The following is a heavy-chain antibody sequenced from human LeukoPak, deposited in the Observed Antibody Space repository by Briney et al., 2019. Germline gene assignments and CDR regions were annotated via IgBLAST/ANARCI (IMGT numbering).Heavy chain of an antibody. CDR2: INHSGST. CDR1: GGSFSGYY. D-gene: IGHD3-3*01. Sequence: PSETLSLTCAVYGGSFSGYYWSWIRQPPGKGLEWIGEINHSGSTNYNPSLKSRVTISVDTSKNQFSLKLSSVTAADTAVYYCADTAYDFWSGYSKTIYWGQGTLATVSS. J-gene: IGHJ4*02. V-gene: IGHV4-34*01. CDR3: ADTAYDFWSGYSKTIY.